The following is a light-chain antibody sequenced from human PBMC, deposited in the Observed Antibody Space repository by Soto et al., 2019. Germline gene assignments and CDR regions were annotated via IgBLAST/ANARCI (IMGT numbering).Light chain of an antibody. CDR2: DAS. V-gene: IGKV1-39*01. CDR1: QDISNY. J-gene: IGKJ1*01. CDR3: QQSYSTPPEAWT. Sequence: DIQMTQSPSSLSASVGDRVTITCQASQDISNYLNWYQQKPGKAPKLLIYDASNLETGVPSRFSGSGSGTDFTLTISSLQPEDFATYYCQQSYSTPPEAWTFGQGTKVDIK.